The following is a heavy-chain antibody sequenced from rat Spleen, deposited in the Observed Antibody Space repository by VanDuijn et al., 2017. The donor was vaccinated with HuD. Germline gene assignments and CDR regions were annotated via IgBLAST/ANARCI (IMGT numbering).Heavy chain of an antibody. CDR3: TTDTFYDGTYYPGGFDY. D-gene: IGHD1-12*02. Sequence: EVQLVESGGGLVQPGRSLKLSCEASGFTFSNYGMHWIRQAPTKGLEWVAYISTGGDNTYYRDSVKGRFTISRDNAKSTLYLQLDSLRSEDTATYYCTTDTFYDGTYYPGGFDYWGQGVMVTVSS. J-gene: IGHJ2*01. V-gene: IGHV5-19*01. CDR2: ISTGGDNT. CDR1: GFTFSNYG.